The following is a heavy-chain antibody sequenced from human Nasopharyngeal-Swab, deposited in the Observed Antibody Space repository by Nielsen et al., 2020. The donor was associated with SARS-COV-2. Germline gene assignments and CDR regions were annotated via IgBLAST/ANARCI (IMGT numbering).Heavy chain of an antibody. CDR3: AKGYYSSGWYRVDYFDY. J-gene: IGHJ4*02. V-gene: IGHV3-23*01. CDR2: ISGSGGST. Sequence: GESLKLSCAASGFTFSSYAMSWVRQAPGKGLEWVSAISGSGGSTYYADSVKGRFTISRDNSKNTLYLQMNSLRAEDTAVYYCAKGYYSSGWYRVDYFDYWGQGTLVTVSS. CDR1: GFTFSSYA. D-gene: IGHD6-19*01.